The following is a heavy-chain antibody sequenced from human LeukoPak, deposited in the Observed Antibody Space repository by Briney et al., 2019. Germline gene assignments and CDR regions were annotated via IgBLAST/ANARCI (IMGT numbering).Heavy chain of an antibody. CDR1: GYSINSGYY. CDR3: ARVMERGPNWFDP. V-gene: IGHV4-38-2*01. D-gene: IGHD1-1*01. J-gene: IGHJ5*02. Sequence: SETLSLTCAVSGYSINSGYYWGWIRQPPGKGLEWIVSISHGGSTYYNPALKSRVTTSVDTYKNQFSLKLTSVTAADTAVYYCARVMERGPNWFDPWGQGTLVTVSS. CDR2: ISHGGST.